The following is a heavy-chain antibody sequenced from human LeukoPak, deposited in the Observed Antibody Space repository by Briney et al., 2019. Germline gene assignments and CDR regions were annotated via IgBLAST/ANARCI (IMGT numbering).Heavy chain of an antibody. J-gene: IGHJ5*02. CDR2: IPYDGSNK. Sequence: GSLRLSCAASGFTFSSYAMHWVRQAPGKGLEWVAVIPYDGSNKYYADSVKGRFTISRDNSKNTLYLQMNSLRAEDTAVYYCARDGRYYDILTGSHNWFDPWGQGTLVTVSS. D-gene: IGHD3-9*01. V-gene: IGHV3-30-3*01. CDR1: GFTFSSYA. CDR3: ARDGRYYDILTGSHNWFDP.